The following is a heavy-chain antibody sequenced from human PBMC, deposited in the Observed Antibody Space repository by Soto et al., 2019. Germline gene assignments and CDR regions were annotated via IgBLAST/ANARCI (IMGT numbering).Heavy chain of an antibody. Sequence: QEQLVQSGAEVKKPGSSVKVSCKASGGLFSSYPISWVRQVPGQGLEWMGGIIPVFQTAYYTQRFQGRVTITADESTNTAYMELSSLRSEDTAIYYCARRGSGYTSFNEFWGQGTLVTVSS. V-gene: IGHV1-69*01. CDR2: IIPVFQTA. CDR3: ARRGSGYTSFNEF. D-gene: IGHD3-22*01. J-gene: IGHJ4*02. CDR1: GGLFSSYP.